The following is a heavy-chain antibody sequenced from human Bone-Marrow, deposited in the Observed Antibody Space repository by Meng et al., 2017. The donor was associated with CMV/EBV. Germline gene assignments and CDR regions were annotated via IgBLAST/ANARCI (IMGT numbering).Heavy chain of an antibody. CDR3: GGGSRHYYYYGMDV. V-gene: IGHV3-74*01. CDR2: INSDGSTT. CDR1: GFTFSSYW. D-gene: IGHD3-16*01. Sequence: GGSLRLSCAASGFTFSSYWMSWVRQAPGKGLVWVSRINSDGSTTSYADSVKGRFTISRDNAKNTLYLQMNSLRAEDTAVYYCGGGSRHYYYYGMDVWGQGTTVTVSS. J-gene: IGHJ6*02.